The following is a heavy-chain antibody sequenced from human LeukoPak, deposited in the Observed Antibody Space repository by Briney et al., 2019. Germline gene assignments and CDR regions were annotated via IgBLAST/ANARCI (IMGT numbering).Heavy chain of an antibody. CDR2: ISGSGGST. J-gene: IGHJ4*02. V-gene: IGHV3-23*01. D-gene: IGHD3-16*01. Sequence: GGSLRLSCAASGFTFSSYAMSWVRQAPGKGLEWVSAISGSGGSTYYADSVKGRFTISRHNSKNTLYLQMNSLRAEDTAVYYCARARWGEGFDYWGQGTLVTVSS. CDR1: GFTFSSYA. CDR3: ARARWGEGFDY.